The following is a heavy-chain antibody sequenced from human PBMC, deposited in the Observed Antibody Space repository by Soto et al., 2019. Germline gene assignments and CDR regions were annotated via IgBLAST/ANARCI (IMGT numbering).Heavy chain of an antibody. CDR1: GFTFSSYS. CDR2: ISSSSSYR. J-gene: IGHJ3*02. Sequence: GGSLRLSCAASGFTFSSYSMNWVSQAPGKGLEWVSSISSSSSYRYYADSVRGRFTISRDDAKNSLYLQMNSLRAEDTAVYYCARDTLSNYYASSGYAFDIWGQGTMDTVSS. D-gene: IGHD3-22*01. V-gene: IGHV3-21*01. CDR3: ARDTLSNYYASSGYAFDI.